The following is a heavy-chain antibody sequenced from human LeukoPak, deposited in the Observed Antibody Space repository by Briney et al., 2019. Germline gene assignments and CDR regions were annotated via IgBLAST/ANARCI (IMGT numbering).Heavy chain of an antibody. J-gene: IGHJ4*02. CDR3: ARERGYSSSWYRFDY. V-gene: IGHV3-23*01. CDR1: GFTFSSYA. CDR2: ISGSGGST. D-gene: IGHD6-13*01. Sequence: GGSLRLSCAASGFTFSSYAMSWVRQAPGKGLEWVSAISGSGGSTYYADSVKGRFTISRDNSKNTLYLQMNSLRAEDTAVYYCARERGYSSSWYRFDYWGQGTLVTVSS.